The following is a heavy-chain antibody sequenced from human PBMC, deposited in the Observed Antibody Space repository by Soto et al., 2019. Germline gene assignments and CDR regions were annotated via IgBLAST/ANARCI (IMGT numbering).Heavy chain of an antibody. V-gene: IGHV3-30-3*01. J-gene: IGHJ6*02. CDR1: GFTFSSYA. Sequence: PGGSLRLSCAASGFTFSSYAMHWVRQAPGKGLEWVAVISYDGSNKYYADSVKGRFTISRDNSKNTLYLQMNSLRAEDTAVYYCARDLPGAYNYGMDVWGQGTTVTVSS. CDR3: ARDLPGAYNYGMDV. CDR2: ISYDGSNK. D-gene: IGHD1-26*01.